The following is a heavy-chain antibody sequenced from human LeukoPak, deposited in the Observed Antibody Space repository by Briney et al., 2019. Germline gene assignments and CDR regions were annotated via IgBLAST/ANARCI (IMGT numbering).Heavy chain of an antibody. V-gene: IGHV3-23*01. CDR1: GFTFSSYA. CDR2: ISGSGGST. CDR3: AKAQVESATQNRFDP. D-gene: IGHD2-15*01. Sequence: GGSLRLSCAASGFTFSSYAMNWVRQAPGKGLEWVSVISGSGGSTNYADSVKGRFTISRDNSKNTLSLQMNSLRAEDTAVYYCAKAQVESATQNRFDPWGQGTLATVSS. J-gene: IGHJ5*02.